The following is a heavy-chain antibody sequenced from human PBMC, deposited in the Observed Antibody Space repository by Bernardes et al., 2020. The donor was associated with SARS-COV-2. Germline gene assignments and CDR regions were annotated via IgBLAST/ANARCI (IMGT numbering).Heavy chain of an antibody. D-gene: IGHD6-6*01. V-gene: IGHV1-69*13. CDR3: ARDVVEYARHYYGMDV. Sequence: SEKVSCKTSGNTFTSYAVIWVRQDPGQGLECMGGIIPLFGTTNYAQNFQGRVTIAADESTSTVYMELSSLRSEDTAVYYCARDVVEYARHYYGMDVWGQGTTVTVSS. CDR1: GNTFTSYA. J-gene: IGHJ6*02. CDR2: IIPLFGTT.